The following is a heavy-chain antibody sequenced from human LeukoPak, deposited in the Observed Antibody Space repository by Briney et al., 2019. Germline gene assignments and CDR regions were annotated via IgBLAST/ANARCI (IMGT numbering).Heavy chain of an antibody. Sequence: KASETLSLTCTVSGGSISSSSYYWGWIRQPPGKGLEWIGSIYYSGSTYYNPSLKSRVTISVDTSKNQFSLKLSSVTAADTAVYYCARAEYSSSYLLSWGQGTLVSVSS. CDR2: IYYSGST. CDR3: ARAEYSSSYLLS. J-gene: IGHJ5*02. CDR1: GGSISSSSYY. V-gene: IGHV4-39*07. D-gene: IGHD6-13*01.